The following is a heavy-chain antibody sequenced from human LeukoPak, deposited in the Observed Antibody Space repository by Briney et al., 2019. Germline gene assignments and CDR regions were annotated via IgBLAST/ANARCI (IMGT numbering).Heavy chain of an antibody. CDR1: GFTFGSYW. CDR2: IKQDGTET. D-gene: IGHD6-19*01. Sequence: GGSLRLSCAASGFTFGSYWMSWVRQAPGKGLEWVANIKQDGTETYCVDSVKGRFTFSRDNAKNSLYLQVNSLRAEDTAIYYCARVRYSSGWYSLDYWGQGALVTVSS. CDR3: ARVRYSSGWYSLDY. J-gene: IGHJ4*02. V-gene: IGHV3-7*01.